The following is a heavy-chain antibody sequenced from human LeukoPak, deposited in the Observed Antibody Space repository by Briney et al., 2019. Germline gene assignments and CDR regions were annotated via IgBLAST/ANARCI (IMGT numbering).Heavy chain of an antibody. CDR3: ARSTGGSYVPPYGMDV. CDR2: IYTSGST. Sequence: SETLSLTCTVSGGSVSSYYWSWIRQPAGKGLEWIGRIYTSGSTNYNPSLKSRVTMSVDTSKNQFSLQPNSVTPEDTAVYYCARSTGGSYVPPYGMDVWGQGTTVTVSS. CDR1: GGSVSSYY. V-gene: IGHV4-4*07. D-gene: IGHD4-23*01. J-gene: IGHJ6*02.